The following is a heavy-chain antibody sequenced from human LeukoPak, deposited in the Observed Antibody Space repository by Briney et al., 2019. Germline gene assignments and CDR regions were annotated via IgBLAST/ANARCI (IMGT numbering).Heavy chain of an antibody. D-gene: IGHD3-3*01. CDR2: IYTSGST. Sequence: SETLSLTRTVSGGSISSYYWSWIRQPAGKGLEWIGRIYTSGSTNYNPSLKSRVTMSVDTSKNQFSLKLSSVTAADTAVYYCAREAYYDFWSGYYDYWGQGALVTVSS. CDR1: GGSISSYY. V-gene: IGHV4-4*07. CDR3: AREAYYDFWSGYYDY. J-gene: IGHJ4*02.